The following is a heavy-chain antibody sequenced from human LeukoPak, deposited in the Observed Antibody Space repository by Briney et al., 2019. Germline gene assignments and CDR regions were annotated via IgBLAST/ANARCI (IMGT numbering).Heavy chain of an antibody. J-gene: IGHJ5*02. CDR3: ARGAATVKGKENWFDP. Sequence: SETLSLTCTVSGGSISSGGYYWSWIRQHPGTGLEWIGYIYYSGSTNYNPSLKSRVTISVDTSKNQFSLKLSSVTAADTAVYYCARGAATVKGKENWFDPWGQGTLVTVSS. D-gene: IGHD4-4*01. CDR2: IYYSGST. V-gene: IGHV4-31*03. CDR1: GGSISSGGYY.